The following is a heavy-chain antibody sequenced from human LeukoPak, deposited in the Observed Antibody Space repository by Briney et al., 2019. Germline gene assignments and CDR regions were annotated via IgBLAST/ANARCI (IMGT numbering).Heavy chain of an antibody. D-gene: IGHD5-18*01. V-gene: IGHV4-59*01. CDR2: IYYSGST. Sequence: SETLSLTCTVSGGSISSYYWSWIRQPPGKGLEWIGYIYYSGSTNYNPSLKSRVTISVDTSKNQFSLKLTSVTAADTAVYYCARTTEGGYTYGYFYYYYMDVWGKGSTVTISS. J-gene: IGHJ6*03. CDR3: ARTTEGGYTYGYFYYYYMDV. CDR1: GGSISSYY.